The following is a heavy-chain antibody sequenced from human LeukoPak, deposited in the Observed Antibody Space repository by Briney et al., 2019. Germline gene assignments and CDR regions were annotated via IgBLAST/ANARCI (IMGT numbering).Heavy chain of an antibody. CDR3: ARLAGDYYDSSGYPDY. Sequence: SETLSLTCTVSGGSISSGDYYWSWIRQPPGKGLEWIGYIYYSGSTYYNPSLKSRVTISVDTSKNQFSLKLSSVTAADTAVYYCARLAGDYYDSSGYPDYWGQGTLVTVSS. D-gene: IGHD3-22*01. V-gene: IGHV4-30-4*01. CDR2: IYYSGST. J-gene: IGHJ4*02. CDR1: GGSISSGDYY.